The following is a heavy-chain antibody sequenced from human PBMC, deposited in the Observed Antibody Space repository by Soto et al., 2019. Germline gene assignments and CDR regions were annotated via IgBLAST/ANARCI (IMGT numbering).Heavy chain of an antibody. CDR1: GGSFSGYY. J-gene: IGHJ5*02. V-gene: IGHV4-34*01. CDR3: ARVRFFAAAAGTQGVKRRSGRRSWFDP. D-gene: IGHD6-13*01. Sequence: QVQLQQWGAGLLKPSETLSLTCAVYGGSFSGYYWSWIRQPPGKGLEWIGEINHSGSTNYNPSLKSRVTISVDTSKIQFSLKLSSVTAADTAVYYCARVRFFAAAAGTQGVKRRSGRRSWFDPWGQGTLVTVSS. CDR2: INHSGST.